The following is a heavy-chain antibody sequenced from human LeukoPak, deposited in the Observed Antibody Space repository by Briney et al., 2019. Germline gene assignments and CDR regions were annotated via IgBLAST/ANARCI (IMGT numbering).Heavy chain of an antibody. V-gene: IGHV1-8*02. D-gene: IGHD3-10*01. CDR1: GYTFTGYY. Sequence: GASVKVSCKASGYTFTGYYMHWVRQATGQGLEWMGWMNPNSGNTGYAQKFQGRVTMTRNTSISTAYMELSSLRSEDTAVYYCARGYSTNVRGLLWFRELLNYYYYMDVWGKGTTVTVSS. CDR2: MNPNSGNT. J-gene: IGHJ6*03. CDR3: ARGYSTNVRGLLWFRELLNYYYYMDV.